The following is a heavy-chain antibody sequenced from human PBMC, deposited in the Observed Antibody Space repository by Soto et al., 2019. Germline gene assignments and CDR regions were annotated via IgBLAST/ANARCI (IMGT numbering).Heavy chain of an antibody. Sequence: QVQLVQSGAEVKKPGSSVKVSCKASGGTFSSYAISWVRQAPGQGLEWMGGIIPIFGTANYAQKFQGRVTITADESTSTAYMELSSLRSEDTAVYYCARSTYYYGSSGSSAQPPYYYYGMDVWGQGTTVTVSS. J-gene: IGHJ6*02. CDR2: IIPIFGTA. CDR1: GGTFSSYA. CDR3: ARSTYYYGSSGSSAQPPYYYYGMDV. V-gene: IGHV1-69*12. D-gene: IGHD3-22*01.